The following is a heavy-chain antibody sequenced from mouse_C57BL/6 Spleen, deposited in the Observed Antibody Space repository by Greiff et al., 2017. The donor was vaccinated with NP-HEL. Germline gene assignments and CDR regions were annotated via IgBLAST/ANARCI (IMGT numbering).Heavy chain of an antibody. V-gene: IGHV1-80*01. D-gene: IGHD4-1*01. J-gene: IGHJ2*01. CDR3: SRGGTVPFDY. CDR1: GYAFSSYW. Sequence: QVQLQQSGAELVKPGASVKISCKASGYAFSSYWMNWVKQRPGKGLEWIGQIYPGDGDTNYNGKFKGKATLTADKSSSTAYMQLSSLTSEDSAFDFGSRGGTVPFDYWGQGTTLTVSS. CDR2: IYPGDGDT.